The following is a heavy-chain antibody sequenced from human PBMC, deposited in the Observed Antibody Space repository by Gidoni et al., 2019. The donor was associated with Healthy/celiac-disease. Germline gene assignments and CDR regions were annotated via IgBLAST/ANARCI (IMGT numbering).Heavy chain of an antibody. CDR1: GYTFTSYG. D-gene: IGHD3-16*02. V-gene: IGHV1-18*01. CDR3: ARDPTTILRLGELSLAFDY. Sequence: QVQLVQSGAEVKKPGASVKVSCKASGYTFTSYGISWVRQAPGQGREWMGWISADNGNTNYAQKLKGRVTMTTDTSTSTAYMELRSLRSDDTAVYYCARDPTTILRLGELSLAFDYWGQGTLVTVSS. J-gene: IGHJ4*02. CDR2: ISADNGNT.